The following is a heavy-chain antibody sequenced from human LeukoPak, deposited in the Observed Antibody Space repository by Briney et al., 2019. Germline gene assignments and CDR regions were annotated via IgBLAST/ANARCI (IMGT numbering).Heavy chain of an antibody. Sequence: PSETLSLTCAVYGGSFSGYYWSWIRQPPGKGLEWIGEINHSGSTNYNPSLKSRVTISVDTSKNQFSLKLSSVTAADTAVYYCARGYTWGTYSSRSPFDYWGQGTLVTVSS. CDR1: GGSFSGYY. CDR3: ARGYTWGTYSSRSPFDY. J-gene: IGHJ4*02. V-gene: IGHV4-34*01. D-gene: IGHD6-13*01. CDR2: INHSGST.